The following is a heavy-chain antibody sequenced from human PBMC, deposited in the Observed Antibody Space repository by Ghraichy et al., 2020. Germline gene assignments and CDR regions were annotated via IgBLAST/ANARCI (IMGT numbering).Heavy chain of an antibody. CDR3: ARLIRVVYYYYGMDV. D-gene: IGHD3-10*01. V-gene: IGHV4-34*01. CDR2: INHSGST. J-gene: IGHJ6*02. Sequence: SETLSLTCAVYGGSFSGYYWSWIRQPPGKGLEWIGEINHSGSTNYNPSLKSRVTISVDTSKNQFSLKLSSVTAADTAVYYCARLIRVVYYYYGMDVWGQGTTVTVSS. CDR1: GGSFSGYY.